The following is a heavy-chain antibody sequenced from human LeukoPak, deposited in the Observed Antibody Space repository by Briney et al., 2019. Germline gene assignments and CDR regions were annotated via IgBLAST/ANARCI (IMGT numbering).Heavy chain of an antibody. CDR3: AREYCSSTSCYESWFDP. Sequence: PSETLSLTCTVSGGSISSGDYYWSWIRQPPGKGLEWIGYIYYSGSTYYYPSLKSRVTISVDTSKNQFSLKLSSVTAADTAVYYCAREYCSSTSCYESWFDPWGQGTLVTVSS. CDR2: IYYSGST. V-gene: IGHV4-30-4*01. CDR1: GGSISSGDYY. D-gene: IGHD2-2*01. J-gene: IGHJ5*02.